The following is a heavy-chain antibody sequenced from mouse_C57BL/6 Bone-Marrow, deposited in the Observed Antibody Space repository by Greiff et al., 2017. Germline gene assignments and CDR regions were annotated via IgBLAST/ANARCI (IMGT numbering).Heavy chain of an antibody. D-gene: IGHD1-1*01. Sequence: QVQLQQSGAELARPGASVKLSCKASGYTFTSYGISWVKQRTGQGLEWIGEIYPRSGNTYYNEKFKGKATLTADISSSTAYMELRSLTSEDSAVYFCAATVVADFDVWGTGTTVTVSS. CDR1: GYTFTSYG. CDR2: IYPRSGNT. V-gene: IGHV1-81*01. J-gene: IGHJ1*03. CDR3: AATVVADFDV.